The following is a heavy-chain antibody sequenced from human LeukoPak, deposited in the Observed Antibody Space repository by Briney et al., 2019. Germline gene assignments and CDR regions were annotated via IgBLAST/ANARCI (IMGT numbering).Heavy chain of an antibody. J-gene: IGHJ3*02. CDR1: GFTFSSYA. D-gene: IGHD3-9*01. Sequence: GGSLRLSCAASGFTFSSYAMHWVRQAPGKGLEWVSVISYDGSNKYYPDSVKGRFTISRGNSKNTLYLQMNSLRAEDTAVYYCARDSQARYFEGGAFDIWGQGTMVTVSS. CDR3: ARDSQARYFEGGAFDI. V-gene: IGHV3-30*04. CDR2: ISYDGSNK.